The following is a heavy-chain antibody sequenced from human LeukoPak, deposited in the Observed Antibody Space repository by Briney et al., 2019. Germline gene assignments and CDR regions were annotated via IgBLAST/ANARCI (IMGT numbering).Heavy chain of an antibody. V-gene: IGHV3-7*03. CDR1: GSTFSSYW. D-gene: IGHD5-12*01. CDR3: ARDGSGDEFFDY. Sequence: GGSLRLSCAASGSTFSSYWMSWVRQAPGKGLEWVANIKQDGSEKYYVDSVKGRFTISRDNAKNSLFLQMNSLRAEDTAVYYCARDGSGDEFFDYWGRGTLVTVSS. CDR2: IKQDGSEK. J-gene: IGHJ4*02.